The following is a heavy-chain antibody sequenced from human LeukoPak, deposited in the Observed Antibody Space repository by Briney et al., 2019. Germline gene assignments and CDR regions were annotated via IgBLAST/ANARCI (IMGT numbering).Heavy chain of an antibody. CDR3: AKDQDDYVWGSYSS. J-gene: IGHJ4*02. V-gene: IGHV3-48*01. D-gene: IGHD3-16*02. CDR2: ISSSSSTI. CDR1: GFTFSSYS. Sequence: SGGSLRLSCAASGFTFSSYSMNWVRQAPGKGLEWVSYISSSSSTIYYADSVKGRFTISRGNAKNSLYLQMNSLRAEDTAVYYCAKDQDDYVWGSYSSWGQGTLVTVSS.